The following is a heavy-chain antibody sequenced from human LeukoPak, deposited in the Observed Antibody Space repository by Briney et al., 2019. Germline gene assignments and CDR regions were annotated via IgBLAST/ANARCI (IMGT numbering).Heavy chain of an antibody. CDR1: GFSVSGKF. CDR2: IHYDGKI. D-gene: IGHD2-21*01. V-gene: IGHV3-53*01. J-gene: IGHJ4*02. Sequence: GGSLRLSCAASGFSVSGKFMSWVRQAPGKGLEWVSIIHYDGKIRYAGSVGGRFTIYRDDSENTLFLQMNSLRVDDTAVYFCASGDGYLQPYWGQGTLVTVSS. CDR3: ASGDGYLQPY.